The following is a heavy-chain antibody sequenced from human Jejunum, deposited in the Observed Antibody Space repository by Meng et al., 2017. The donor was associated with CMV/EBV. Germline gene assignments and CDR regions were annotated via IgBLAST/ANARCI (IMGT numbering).Heavy chain of an antibody. CDR1: FTFSSYS. V-gene: IGHV3-48*04. CDR2: ISSGSRTI. CDR3: ARYSGSYYYYSGLDV. J-gene: IGHJ6*02. D-gene: IGHD1-26*01. Sequence: FTFSSYSMNWVRQAPGKGLEWISSISSGSRTIDYADSVQGRFTISRDNARNIVYLQMNSLRAEDTAVYYCARYSGSYYYYSGLDVWGQGTTVTVSS.